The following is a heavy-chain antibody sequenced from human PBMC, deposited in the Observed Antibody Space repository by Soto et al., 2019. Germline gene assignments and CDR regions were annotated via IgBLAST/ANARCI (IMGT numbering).Heavy chain of an antibody. D-gene: IGHD3-3*01. CDR1: GGSVSSRTYY. V-gene: IGHV4-39*01. CDR3: AGVPYYDFWSGSRSPSYYYYGIDV. Sequence: PSETLSLTCTVSGGSVSSRTYYWAWIRQSPGKGLEWIGNIDYSGSTYDNPSLKSRVIMSVDTSRNQFSLKLSSVTAADTAVYYCAGVPYYDFWSGSRSPSYYYYGIDVWGQGTTVTASS. J-gene: IGHJ6*02. CDR2: IDYSGST.